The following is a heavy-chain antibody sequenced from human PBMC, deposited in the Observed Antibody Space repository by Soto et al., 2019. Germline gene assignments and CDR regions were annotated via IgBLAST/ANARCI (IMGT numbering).Heavy chain of an antibody. CDR1: GYTVSIYE. CDR2: INPSGGRT. D-gene: IGHD3-10*01. Sequence: ASVKVCCTASGYTVSIYEMHGARQAPGQGLEWMGIINPSGGRTSYAQKFQGRVTMTEDTSTDTAYMELSSLRSEDTAVYYCATYYYGSGSPTWSDPWGQGTLVTDSS. CDR3: ATYYYGSGSPTWSDP. J-gene: IGHJ5*02. V-gene: IGHV1-46*01.